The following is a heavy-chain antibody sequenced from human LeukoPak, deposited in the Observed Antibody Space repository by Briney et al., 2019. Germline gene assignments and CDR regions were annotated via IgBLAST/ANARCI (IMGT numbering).Heavy chain of an antibody. V-gene: IGHV4-34*01. CDR1: GGSFSGYY. CDR3: ARGRIITILHRGYYFDY. Sequence: SETLSLTCAVYGGSFSGYYWSWIRQPPGKGLEWIGEINHSGSTNYNPYLKSRVTISVDTSKNQFSLKLSSVTAADTAVYYCARGRIITILHRGYYFDYWGQGTLVTVSS. J-gene: IGHJ4*02. CDR2: INHSGST. D-gene: IGHD3-3*01.